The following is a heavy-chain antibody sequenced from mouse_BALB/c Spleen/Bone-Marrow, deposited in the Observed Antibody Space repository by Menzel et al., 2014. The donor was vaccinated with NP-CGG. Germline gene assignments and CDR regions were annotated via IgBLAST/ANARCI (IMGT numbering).Heavy chain of an antibody. CDR1: GFDFSRFW. CDR2: INPDSSTI. CDR3: ARRYGSSYRYWYFDV. Sequence: EVQLVESGGGLVQPGGSLKVSCAASGFDFSRFWMSWVRQAPGKGLEWIGEINPDSSTINYTPSLKDKFIISRDSAKNTLYLQMSKVRSEDTALYYCARRYGSSYRYWYFDVWAQGPRSPSPQ. J-gene: IGHJ1*01. V-gene: IGHV4-1*02. D-gene: IGHD1-1*01.